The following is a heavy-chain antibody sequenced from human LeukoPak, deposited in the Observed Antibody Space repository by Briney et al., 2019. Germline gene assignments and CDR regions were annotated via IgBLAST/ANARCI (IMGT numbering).Heavy chain of an antibody. CDR3: ARGVVAATSHGMDV. CDR2: INHRGST. Sequence: SETLSLTCAVYGGSFSGYYWSWIRQPPGKGLEWIGEINHRGSTNYNPSLKSRVTISVDTSKNQFSLKLSSVTAADTAVYYCARGVVAATSHGMDVWGQGTTVTVSS. D-gene: IGHD2-15*01. CDR1: GGSFSGYY. J-gene: IGHJ6*02. V-gene: IGHV4-34*01.